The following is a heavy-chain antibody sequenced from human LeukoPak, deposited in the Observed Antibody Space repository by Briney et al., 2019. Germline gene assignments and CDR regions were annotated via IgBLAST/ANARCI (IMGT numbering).Heavy chain of an antibody. J-gene: IGHJ4*02. CDR2: IYYIGST. D-gene: IGHD1-26*01. V-gene: IGHV4-59*08. CDR3: ARGARGSYSY. CDR1: GGSISSYY. Sequence: SETLSLTCTVAGGSISSYYWSWIRQPPGKGREWIGFIYYIGSTNYNPSLKSRVTISVDTSKNQFSLKLSSVTAADTAVYYCARGARGSYSYWGQGTLVTVSS.